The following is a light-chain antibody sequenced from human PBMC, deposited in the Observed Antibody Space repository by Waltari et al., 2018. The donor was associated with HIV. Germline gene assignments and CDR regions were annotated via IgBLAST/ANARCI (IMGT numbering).Light chain of an antibody. J-gene: IGLJ2*01. CDR1: NIRSKS. V-gene: IGLV3-21*02. CDR2: DDS. Sequence: SYVLTQPASVSEAPGQTARITCGGANIRSKSVHWYQQKPGQAPVLVVHDDSDRPSGIPQRFSGSNSGNTATLTIRGVEAGDEAEYYCQVWESGSDHPVFGGGTKLTVL. CDR3: QVWESGSDHPV.